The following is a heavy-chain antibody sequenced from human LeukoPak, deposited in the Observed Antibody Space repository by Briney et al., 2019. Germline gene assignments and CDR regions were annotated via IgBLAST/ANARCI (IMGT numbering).Heavy chain of an antibody. J-gene: IGHJ4*02. V-gene: IGHV1-24*01. Sequence: ASVKVSCKVSGYTLTELSMHWVRQAPGKGLEWMGGFDPEDGETIYAQKFQGRVTMTEDTSTDTAYMELSSLRSEDTAVYYCAKFPPNYGDYYFDYWGQGTLVTVSS. D-gene: IGHD4-17*01. CDR2: FDPEDGET. CDR3: AKFPPNYGDYYFDY. CDR1: GYTLTELS.